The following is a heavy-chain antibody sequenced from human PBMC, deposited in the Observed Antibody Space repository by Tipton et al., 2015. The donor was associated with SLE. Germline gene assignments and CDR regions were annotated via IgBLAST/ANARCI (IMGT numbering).Heavy chain of an antibody. CDR3: ATNGHGETYEFFTEYLRH. J-gene: IGHJ1*01. V-gene: IGHV4-38-2*02. CDR2: FYHSGST. CDR1: GHSISSGYY. Sequence: GLVKPSETLSLICNVSGHSISSGYYWGWIRQFPGKGLEWIGSFYHSGSTYYNPSLKSRVTISVDTSKNQFSLKLNSVTAADTAVYYCATNGHGETYEFFTEYLRHWGQGTLVTVSS. D-gene: IGHD5-12*01.